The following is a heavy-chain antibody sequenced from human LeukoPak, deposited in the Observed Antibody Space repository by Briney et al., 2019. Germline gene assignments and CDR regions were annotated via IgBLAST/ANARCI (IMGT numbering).Heavy chain of an antibody. Sequence: ASVKVSCKASGYSFTNYDINWVRQATGQGLEWMGWMNPKSGDTGYSQKFQGRVFITRDTSINTAYMELSSLGSDDTAVYYCARLAGRYSSSLRYYYYYMDVWGKGTTVTVSS. CDR3: ARLAGRYSSSLRYYYYYMDV. CDR1: GYSFTNYD. D-gene: IGHD6-6*01. CDR2: MNPKSGDT. J-gene: IGHJ6*03. V-gene: IGHV1-8*03.